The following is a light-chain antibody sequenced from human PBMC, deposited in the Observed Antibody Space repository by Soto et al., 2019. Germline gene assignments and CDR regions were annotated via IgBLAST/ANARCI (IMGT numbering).Light chain of an antibody. J-gene: IGKJ2*01. CDR2: AAS. CDR1: HSINNY. V-gene: IGKV1-39*01. CDR3: QQSYSTLGT. Sequence: IQMTQSPSSLSASVGDRVIITCRTDHSINNYLNWYQQRPGKVPKLLIYAASTLRSGVPSRFSGSGSGRVFTLTINSLQPEDLATYYCQQSYSTLGTFGRGTRVEI.